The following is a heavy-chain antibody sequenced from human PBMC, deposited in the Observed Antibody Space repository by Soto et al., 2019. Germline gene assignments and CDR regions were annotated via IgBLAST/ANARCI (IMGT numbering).Heavy chain of an antibody. CDR2: IYYSGST. CDR3: ARGLITGSHYSGGWYYFDS. Sequence: ASETLSLTCTASGGSISSYYWSWIRQPPGKGLEWIGYIYYSGSTNYNPSLKSRVTMSVDTSKNQFSLELSSVTAADTAVYYCARGLITGSHYSGGWYYFDSWGQGTQVTVSS. D-gene: IGHD6-19*01. V-gene: IGHV4-59*12. CDR1: GGSISSYY. J-gene: IGHJ4*02.